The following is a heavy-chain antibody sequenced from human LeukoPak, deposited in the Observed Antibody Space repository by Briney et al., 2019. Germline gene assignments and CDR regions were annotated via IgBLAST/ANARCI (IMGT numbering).Heavy chain of an antibody. D-gene: IGHD2-15*01. V-gene: IGHV1-69*13. CDR3: ARGVVVVAATWCYYGMDV. CDR1: GGTFSSYA. CDR2: IIPIFGTA. Sequence: SVKVSCKASGGTFSSYAISWVRQAPGQGLEWMGGIIPIFGTANYAQKFQGRVTITADESTSTAYMELSSLRSEDTAVYYCARGVVVVAATWCYYGMDVWGQGTTVTVSS. J-gene: IGHJ6*02.